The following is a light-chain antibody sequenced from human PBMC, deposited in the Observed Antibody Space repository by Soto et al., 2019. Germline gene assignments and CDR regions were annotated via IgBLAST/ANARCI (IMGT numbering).Light chain of an antibody. CDR3: QQYDISPIT. CDR1: QSVSSN. Sequence: EIVMTQSPATLSVSPGERATLSCRASQSVSSNLAWYQQKPGQAPRLLIYGASTRATGIPARFSGSGSGTEFTLTISSLQSEDFAVYYCQQYDISPITFGQGTRLEI. CDR2: GAS. V-gene: IGKV3-15*01. J-gene: IGKJ5*01.